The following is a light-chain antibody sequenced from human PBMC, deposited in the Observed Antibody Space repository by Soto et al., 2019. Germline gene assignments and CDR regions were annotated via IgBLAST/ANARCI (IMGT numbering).Light chain of an antibody. V-gene: IGKV1-33*01. CDR2: DAS. Sequence: DIQMTQSPSSLSASVGDKVTITCQASQDINSYLNWYQHKPGKAPKLLIYDASILEAGVPSRFSRSASGTDFTFTISSLHPEDVATYYCHHCDYLPIIVPGTTVDFK. CDR1: QDINSY. CDR3: HHCDYLPI. J-gene: IGKJ3*01.